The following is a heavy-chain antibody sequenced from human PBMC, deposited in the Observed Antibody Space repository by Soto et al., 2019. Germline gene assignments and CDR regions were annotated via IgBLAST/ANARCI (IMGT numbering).Heavy chain of an antibody. CDR3: AKGGDSSSWLRY. V-gene: IGHV3-30*18. D-gene: IGHD6-13*01. J-gene: IGHJ4*02. CDR1: GFTFSTYG. Sequence: GSLRLSCAASGFTFSTYGMHWVRQAPGKGLEWVAVISYDGTNKYYADSVKGRFTISRDDSKNTLHLLMNSLRAEDTAVYYCAKGGDSSSWLRYWGQGTLVTVSS. CDR2: ISYDGTNK.